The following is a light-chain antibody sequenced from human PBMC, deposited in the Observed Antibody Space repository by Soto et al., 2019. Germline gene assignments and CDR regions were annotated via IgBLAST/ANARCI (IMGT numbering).Light chain of an antibody. CDR2: QAS. Sequence: DIQMTQSPSTLSASVGDSVTITCRASQSISNWLAWYQQKPGKAPKLLIYQASSLESGVPSRFIGSASGTEFTLTITSLQPDDFATYYCQQYGDYSPITFGQGTRLQIK. CDR1: QSISNW. CDR3: QQYGDYSPIT. J-gene: IGKJ5*01. V-gene: IGKV1-5*03.